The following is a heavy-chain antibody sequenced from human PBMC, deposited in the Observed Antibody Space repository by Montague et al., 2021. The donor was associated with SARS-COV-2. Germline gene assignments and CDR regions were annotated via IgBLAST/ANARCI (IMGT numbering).Heavy chain of an antibody. CDR2: IYYRGST. J-gene: IGHJ4*02. D-gene: IGHD6-13*01. Sequence: SETLSLTCTVSGGSISSSSYFWGWIRQPPGKGLEWIGSIYYRGSTYYNPSLKSRVTISVDTSKNQFSLKLSSVTAADTAVYYCARAFIAAAGTTSFDYWGQGTLVTVSS. CDR1: GGSISSSSYF. V-gene: IGHV4-39*01. CDR3: ARAFIAAAGTTSFDY.